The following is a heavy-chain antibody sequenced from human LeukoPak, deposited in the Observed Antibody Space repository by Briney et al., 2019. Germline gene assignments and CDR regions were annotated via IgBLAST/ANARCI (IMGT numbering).Heavy chain of an antibody. V-gene: IGHV3-21*01. CDR1: GFTFSSYS. CDR2: ISSSSSYI. J-gene: IGHJ4*02. CDR3: ARDSPYYDFWSGYSLSIGFDY. Sequence: GGSLRLSCAASGFTFSSYSMNWVRQAPGKGLEWVSSISSSSSYIYYADSVKGRFTISRDNAKNSLYLQMNSLRAEDTAVYYCARDSPYYDFWSGYSLSIGFDYWGQGTLVTVSS. D-gene: IGHD3-3*01.